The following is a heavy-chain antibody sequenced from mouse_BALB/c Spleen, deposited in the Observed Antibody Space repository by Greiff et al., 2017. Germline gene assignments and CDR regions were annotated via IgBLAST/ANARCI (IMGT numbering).Heavy chain of an antibody. CDR3: ARGGYYGSSPWLAY. V-gene: IGHV5-15*02. Sequence: EVQGVESGGGLVQPGGSRKLSCAASGFTFSDYGMAWVRQAPGKGPEWVAFISNLAYSIYYADTVTGRFTISRENAKNTLYLEMSSLRSEDTAMYYCARGGYYGSSPWLAYWGQGTLVTVSA. CDR2: ISNLAYSI. CDR1: GFTFSDYG. J-gene: IGHJ3*01. D-gene: IGHD1-1*01.